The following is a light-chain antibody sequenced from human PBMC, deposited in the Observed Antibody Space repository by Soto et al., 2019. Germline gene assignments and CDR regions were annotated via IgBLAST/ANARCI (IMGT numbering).Light chain of an antibody. CDR2: GAF. CDR1: PSVTIF. J-gene: IGKJ5*01. CDR3: LHRNMWPPVT. V-gene: IGKV3-11*01. Sequence: EIVLTQSPATLSLSPGERATLSCRASPSVTIFLAWYQQKPGQAPRLLIYGAFNRATGIPARFSGSGSGTDFTLTISSLEPEDSAIYYCLHRNMWPPVTFGQGTRLEIK.